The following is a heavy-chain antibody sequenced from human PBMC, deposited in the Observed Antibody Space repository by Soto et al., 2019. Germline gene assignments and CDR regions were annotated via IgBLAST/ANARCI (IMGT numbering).Heavy chain of an antibody. V-gene: IGHV3-66*01. CDR2: NYSGGST. D-gene: IGHD4-17*01. CDR1: GFTVSSNY. J-gene: IGHJ3*02. Sequence: EGQLVESGGGLVQPGGSLRLSCAASGFTVSSNYMSWVRQAPGKGLEWVSVNYSGGSTYYADSVKGRFTISRDNSKNTLYLQMNSLRAEDTAVYYCARDPGDDAFDIWGQGTMVTVSS. CDR3: ARDPGDDAFDI.